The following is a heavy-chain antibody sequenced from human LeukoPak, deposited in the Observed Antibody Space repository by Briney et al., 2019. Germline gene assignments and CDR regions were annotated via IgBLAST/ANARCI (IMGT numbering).Heavy chain of an antibody. V-gene: IGHV4-61*02. Sequence: PSETLSLTCTVSGGSISSGSYYWSWIRQPAGKGLEWIGRIYTSGSTNYNPSLKSRVTISVDTSKNQFSLKLSSVTAADTAVYYCARDKAHCSGGSCYSRDAFDIWGQGTMVTVSS. J-gene: IGHJ3*02. CDR3: ARDKAHCSGGSCYSRDAFDI. CDR1: GGSISSGSYY. CDR2: IYTSGST. D-gene: IGHD2-15*01.